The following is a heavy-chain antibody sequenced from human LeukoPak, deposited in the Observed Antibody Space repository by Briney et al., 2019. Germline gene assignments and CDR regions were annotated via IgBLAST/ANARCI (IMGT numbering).Heavy chain of an antibody. J-gene: IGHJ4*02. CDR1: GFTFSSYW. CDR2: IKQDGSEK. Sequence: GGALRLSCAASGFTFSSYWMTWVRQAPGKGLEWVANIKQDGSEKYYVDSVKGRFTISRDNAKNSLDLQMNSLRAEDTAVYYCARSGFGELLFDYWGQGTLVTVSS. CDR3: ARSGFGELLFDY. V-gene: IGHV3-7*01. D-gene: IGHD3-10*01.